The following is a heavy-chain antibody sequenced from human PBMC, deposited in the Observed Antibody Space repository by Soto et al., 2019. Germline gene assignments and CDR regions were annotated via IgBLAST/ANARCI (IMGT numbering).Heavy chain of an antibody. J-gene: IGHJ4*02. D-gene: IGHD2-15*01. V-gene: IGHV3-21*01. Sequence: LRLSCAASGFTFSSYSMNWVRQAPGKGLEWVSSISSSSSYIYYADSVKGRFTISRDNAKNSLYLQMNSLRAEDTAVYYCANVVCSGGSCSNWGQGTLVTVSS. CDR3: ANVVCSGGSCSN. CDR1: GFTFSSYS. CDR2: ISSSSSYI.